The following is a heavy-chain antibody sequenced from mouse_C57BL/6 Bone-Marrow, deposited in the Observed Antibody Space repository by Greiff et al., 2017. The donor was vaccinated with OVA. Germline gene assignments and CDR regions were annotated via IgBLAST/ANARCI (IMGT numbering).Heavy chain of an antibody. CDR1: GFTFSDYY. V-gene: IGHV5-16*01. CDR3: ARDRDYYWYFDV. J-gene: IGHJ1*03. D-gene: IGHD2-4*01. Sequence: DVHLVESEGGLVQPGSSMKLSCTASGFTFSDYYMAWVRQVPEKGLEWVANINYDGSSTYYLDSLKSRFIISRDNAKNILYLQMSSLKSEDTATYYCARDRDYYWYFDVWGTGTTVTVSS. CDR2: INYDGSST.